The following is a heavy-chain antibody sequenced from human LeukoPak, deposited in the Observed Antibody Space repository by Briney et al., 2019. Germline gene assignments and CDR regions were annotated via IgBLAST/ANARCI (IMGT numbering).Heavy chain of an antibody. CDR2: IYYSGST. D-gene: IGHD6-13*01. Sequence: PSETLSLTCTVSGGSISSYYWSWIRQPPEKGLEWIGYIYYSGSTNYNPSLKSRVTISVDTSKNEFSLKLSSVTAADTAVYYCASTDSSSWYYFDYWGQGTLVTVSS. J-gene: IGHJ4*02. V-gene: IGHV4-59*01. CDR3: ASTDSSSWYYFDY. CDR1: GGSISSYY.